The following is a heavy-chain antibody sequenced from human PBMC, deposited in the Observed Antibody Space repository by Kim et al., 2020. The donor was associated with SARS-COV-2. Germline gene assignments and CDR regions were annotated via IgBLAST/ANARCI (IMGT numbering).Heavy chain of an antibody. V-gene: IGHV3-49*03. J-gene: IGHJ3*02. CDR2: IRSKAYGGTT. CDR1: GFTFGDYA. Sequence: GGSLRLSCTASGFTFGDYAMSWFRQAPGKGLEWVGFIRSKAYGGTTEYAASVKGRFTISRDDSKSIAYLQMNSLKTEDTAVYYCTTVTIVVVVAASPDAFDIWGQGTMVTVSS. CDR3: TTVTIVVVVAASPDAFDI. D-gene: IGHD2-15*01.